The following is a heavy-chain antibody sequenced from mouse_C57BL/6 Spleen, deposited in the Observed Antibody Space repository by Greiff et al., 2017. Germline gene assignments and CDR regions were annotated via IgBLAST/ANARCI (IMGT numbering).Heavy chain of an antibody. D-gene: IGHD1-1*01. V-gene: IGHV1-52*01. CDR1: GYTFTSYW. J-gene: IGHJ2*01. Sequence: QVQLQQPGAELVRPGSSVKLSCKASGYTFTSYWMHWVKLRPIQGLEWIGNIDPSDSETHYNQKFKDKATLTVDKSSSTAYMQLSSLTSEDSAVYYCARLTTVVPCWGQGTTRTVSS. CDR3: ARLTTVVPC. CDR2: IDPSDSET.